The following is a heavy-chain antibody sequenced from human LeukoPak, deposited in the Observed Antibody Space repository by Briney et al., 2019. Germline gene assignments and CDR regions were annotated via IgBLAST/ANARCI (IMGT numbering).Heavy chain of an antibody. J-gene: IGHJ4*02. Sequence: GGSLRLSCAASGFTFSSYWMSWVRQAPGKGLEWVANIKQDGSEKYYVDSVKGRFTISRDNAKNSLYLQMNSLRAEDTAVYYCARGVRARGYSGYDYRVGPSYFDYWGQGTLVTVSS. V-gene: IGHV3-7*03. D-gene: IGHD5-12*01. CDR2: IKQDGSEK. CDR3: ARGVRARGYSGYDYRVGPSYFDY. CDR1: GFTFSSYW.